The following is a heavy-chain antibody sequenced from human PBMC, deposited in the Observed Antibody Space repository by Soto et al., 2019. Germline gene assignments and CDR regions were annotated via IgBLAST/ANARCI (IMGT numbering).Heavy chain of an antibody. CDR2: ISAYNGNT. D-gene: IGHD2-2*01. Sequence: GASVKVSCKASGYTFTSYAISWVRQAPGQGLEWMGWISAYNGNTNYAQKLQGRVTMTTDTSTSTAYMELRSLRSDDTAVYYCARGQIVLVPADFDYWGQGTLVTVSS. J-gene: IGHJ4*02. CDR1: GYTFTSYA. CDR3: ARGQIVLVPADFDY. V-gene: IGHV1-18*01.